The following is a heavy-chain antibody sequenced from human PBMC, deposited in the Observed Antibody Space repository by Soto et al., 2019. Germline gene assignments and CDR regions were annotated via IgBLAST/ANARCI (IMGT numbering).Heavy chain of an antibody. CDR2: IIPIFGTA. CDR3: ARAPHYNWNPSLNWFDP. CDR1: GGTFSSYA. V-gene: IGHV1-69*01. J-gene: IGHJ5*02. Sequence: QVQLVQSGAEVKKPGSSVKVSCKASGGTFSSYAISWVRQAPGQGLECMGGIIPIFGTANYAQKFQGRVTITADESTSTAYMELSSLRSEDTAVYYCARAPHYNWNPSLNWFDPWGQGTLVTVSS. D-gene: IGHD1-20*01.